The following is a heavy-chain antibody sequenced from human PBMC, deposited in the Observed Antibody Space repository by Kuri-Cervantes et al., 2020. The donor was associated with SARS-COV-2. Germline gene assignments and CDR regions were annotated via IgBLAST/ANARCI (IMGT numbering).Heavy chain of an antibody. J-gene: IGHJ6*04. CDR1: GFTFSNAW. CDR2: ISSGSYIT. Sequence: GESLKISCAASGFTFSNAWMNWVCQAPGKGLEWVAAISSGSYITHYADSVKGRFTISRDDSKNTLHLQMDSLRGEDTAVYYCAKSGSSSSSYVSRLDVWGKGTTVTVSS. V-gene: IGHV3-23*01. D-gene: IGHD3-16*01. CDR3: AKSGSSSSSYVSRLDV.